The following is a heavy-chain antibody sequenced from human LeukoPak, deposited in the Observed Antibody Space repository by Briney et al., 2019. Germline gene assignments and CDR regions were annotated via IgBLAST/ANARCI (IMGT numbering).Heavy chain of an antibody. CDR3: ARPDSSGWYVRDALDI. D-gene: IGHD6-19*01. Sequence: ASVKVSCKASGYTFTGYYMHWVRQAPGQGLEWMGRINPNSGGTNYAQKFQGRVTMTRDTSISTAYMELSRLRSDDTAVYYCARPDSSGWYVRDALDIWGQGTMVTVSS. V-gene: IGHV1-2*06. CDR2: INPNSGGT. J-gene: IGHJ3*02. CDR1: GYTFTGYY.